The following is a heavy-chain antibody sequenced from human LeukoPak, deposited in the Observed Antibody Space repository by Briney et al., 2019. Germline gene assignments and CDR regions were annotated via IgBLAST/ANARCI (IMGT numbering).Heavy chain of an antibody. CDR3: AKRRGTYYDFWSGYGAFDI. Sequence: PGGSLRLSCAASGFTFSSYGMHWVRQAPGKGLEWVAVISYDGSNKYYIGSVKGRFTISRDNSKNTLYLQMNSLRAEDTAVYYCAKRRGTYYDFWSGYGAFDIWGQGTMVTVSS. CDR2: ISYDGSNK. CDR1: GFTFSSYG. V-gene: IGHV3-30*18. J-gene: IGHJ3*02. D-gene: IGHD3-3*01.